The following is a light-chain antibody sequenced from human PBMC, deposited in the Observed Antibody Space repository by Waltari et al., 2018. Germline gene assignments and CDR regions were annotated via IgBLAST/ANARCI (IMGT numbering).Light chain of an antibody. J-gene: IGKJ4*01. CDR2: CAS. V-gene: IGKV3-20*01. CDR3: QQYDGSVLT. Sequence: CRASQTINNNLLVWYQQKPGQAPRLIIHCASSRATGYPDRFSGSGSGTDFTLTISSLKPEDSAVYYCQQYDGSVLTFGGGTKVEI. CDR1: QTINNNL.